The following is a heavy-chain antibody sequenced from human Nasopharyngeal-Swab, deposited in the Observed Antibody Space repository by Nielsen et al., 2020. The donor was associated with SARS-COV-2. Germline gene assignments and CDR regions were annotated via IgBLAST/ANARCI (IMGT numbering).Heavy chain of an antibody. D-gene: IGHD4-17*01. J-gene: IGHJ6*03. CDR2: SRNKANSYTT. CDR3: VLETYGSYYYYYMDV. Sequence: WIRQRLGKGLARVGRSRNKANSYTTEYAASVKGRFTISRDDSKNSLYLQMNSLKTEDTAVYYCVLETYGSYYYYYMDVWGKGTTVTVSS. V-gene: IGHV3-72*01.